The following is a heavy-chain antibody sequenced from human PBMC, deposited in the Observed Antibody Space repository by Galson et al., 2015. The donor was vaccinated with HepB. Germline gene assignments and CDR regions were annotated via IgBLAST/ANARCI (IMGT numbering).Heavy chain of an antibody. J-gene: IGHJ4*02. CDR2: ISSSSSYT. D-gene: IGHD5-12*01. V-gene: IGHV3-11*06. Sequence: SLRLSCAASGFTFSDYYMSWIRQAPGKGLEWVSYISSSSSYTNYADSVKGRFTISRDNAKNSLYLQMNSLRAEDTAVYYCARVRAAGYPDYWGQGTLVTVSS. CDR3: ARVRAAGYPDY. CDR1: GFTFSDYY.